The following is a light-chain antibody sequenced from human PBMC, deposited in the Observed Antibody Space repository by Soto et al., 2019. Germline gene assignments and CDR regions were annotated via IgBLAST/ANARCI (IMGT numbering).Light chain of an antibody. CDR1: SGHSSYA. J-gene: IGLJ2*01. CDR3: LPWGTGMV. CDR2: LNSDGSH. V-gene: IGLV4-69*01. Sequence: QPVLTQSPSASSSLGASVKLTCTLSSGHSSYAISWHQQHPEKVHRYLMKLNSDGSHSKGDGIPDSFSGSISGAERYLTTSSLQSEYEADYYWLPWGTGMVFGGGPKLTVL.